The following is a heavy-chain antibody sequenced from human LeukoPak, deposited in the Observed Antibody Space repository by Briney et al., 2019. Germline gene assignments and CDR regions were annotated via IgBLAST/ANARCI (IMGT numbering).Heavy chain of an antibody. CDR1: GGSVSSYY. CDR2: IYTTGST. J-gene: IGHJ2*01. Sequence: SETLSLTCTVSGGSVSSYYWSWIRQPPGKGLEWIGYIYTTGSTNYNPSLKSRVPISLDTSKNQFSLRLSSVTAADTAVYYCARLNPIFGVVLMGWYFDLWGRGTLVTVSS. V-gene: IGHV4-4*09. CDR3: ARLNPIFGVVLMGWYFDL. D-gene: IGHD3-3*01.